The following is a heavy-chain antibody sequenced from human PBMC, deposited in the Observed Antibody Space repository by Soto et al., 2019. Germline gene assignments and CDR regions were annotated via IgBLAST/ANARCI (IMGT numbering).Heavy chain of an antibody. J-gene: IGHJ3*02. CDR3: ARDDRTYHDFWSGPEDI. D-gene: IGHD3-3*01. Sequence: ASVKVSCKASGYTFTSYGISWVRQAPGQGLEWMGWISAYNGNTNYAQRLQGRVTMTTDTSTSTAYMELRSLRSDDTAVYYCARDDRTYHDFWSGPEDIWGQGTMVTVSS. CDR2: ISAYNGNT. V-gene: IGHV1-18*01. CDR1: GYTFTSYG.